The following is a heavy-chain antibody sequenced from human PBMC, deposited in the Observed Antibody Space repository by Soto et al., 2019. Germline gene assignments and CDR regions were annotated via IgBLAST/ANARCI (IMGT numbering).Heavy chain of an antibody. Sequence: SETLSITCTVSGGSISSYYWSWIRQPPRKGLEWIGYIYYSGSNNYNPSLKSRVTISVDTSKNQFSLKMSSVTAADTAVYYCARLATRYYFDYWGQGTLVTVSS. D-gene: IGHD1-1*01. CDR2: IYYSGSN. CDR3: ARLATRYYFDY. J-gene: IGHJ4*02. V-gene: IGHV4-59*01. CDR1: GGSISSYY.